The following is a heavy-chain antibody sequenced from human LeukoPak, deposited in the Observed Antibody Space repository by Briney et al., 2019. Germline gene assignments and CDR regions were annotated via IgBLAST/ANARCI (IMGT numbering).Heavy chain of an antibody. J-gene: IGHJ5*02. CDR1: GYTFTGYY. CDR2: INPNSGGT. D-gene: IGHD6-19*01. V-gene: IGHV1-2*02. Sequence: ASVRVSCKASGYTFTGYYMHWVRQAPGQGLEWMGWINPNSGGTTYAQKFQGRVTMTRDTSISTAYMELSRLRSDDTAVYYCARGKAVAGTSWFDPWGQGTLVTVSS. CDR3: ARGKAVAGTSWFDP.